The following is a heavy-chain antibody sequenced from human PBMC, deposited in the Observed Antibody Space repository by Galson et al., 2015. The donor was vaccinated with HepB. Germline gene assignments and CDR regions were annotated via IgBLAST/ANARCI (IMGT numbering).Heavy chain of an antibody. Sequence: SLRLSCAASGFTFSSHAMSWVRQAQGKGLEWVSAISGSSGSTYYADSVKGRFTISRDNSKNTVYLQMSSLRAEDTAVYYCAKGDRQYCTSGVCPGPWSYYYGMDVWGQGTTVTVSS. J-gene: IGHJ6*02. CDR1: GFTFSSHA. V-gene: IGHV3-23*01. CDR2: ISGSSGST. CDR3: AKGDRQYCTSGVCPGPWSYYYGMDV. D-gene: IGHD2-8*01.